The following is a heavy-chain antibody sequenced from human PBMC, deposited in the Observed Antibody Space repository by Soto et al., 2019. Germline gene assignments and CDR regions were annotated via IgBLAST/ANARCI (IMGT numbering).Heavy chain of an antibody. J-gene: IGHJ4*02. D-gene: IGHD2-15*01. V-gene: IGHV1-18*01. Sequence: KVSCKASGYTFTSYGISWVRQAPGQGLEWMGWISAYNGNTNYAQKLQGRVTMTTDTSTSTAYMELRSLRSDDTAVYYCARGTRDCSGGSCYKVGDYWGQGTLVTVS. CDR3: ARGTRDCSGGSCYKVGDY. CDR1: GYTFTSYG. CDR2: ISAYNGNT.